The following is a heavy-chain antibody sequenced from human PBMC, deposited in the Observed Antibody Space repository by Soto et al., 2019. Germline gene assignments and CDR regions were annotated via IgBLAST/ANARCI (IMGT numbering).Heavy chain of an antibody. Sequence: EVQLVESGGGLVQPGGSPRLSCAASGFTVSSNYMSWVRQAPGKGLEWVSVIYSGGSTYYADSVKGRFTISRDNSKNTLYLQMNSLRAEDTAVYYCARNLGRYSSSSNGGYWGQGTLVTVSS. CDR3: ARNLGRYSSSSNGGY. D-gene: IGHD6-13*01. J-gene: IGHJ4*02. V-gene: IGHV3-66*01. CDR1: GFTVSSNY. CDR2: IYSGGST.